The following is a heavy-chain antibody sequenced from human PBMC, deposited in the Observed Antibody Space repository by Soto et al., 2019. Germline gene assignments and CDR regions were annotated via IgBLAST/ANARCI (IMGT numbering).Heavy chain of an antibody. D-gene: IGHD6-13*01. CDR1: GGSISSGDYY. CDR2: IYYSGST. Sequence: QVQLQESGPGLVKPSQTLSLTCTVSGGSISSGDYYWSWIRQPPGKGLEWIGYIYYSGSTYYNPSLKSRVTISVDTSKNQFSLKLSSVTAADTAVYYCARRGYSSSWYVPGVDVWGQGTTVTVSS. V-gene: IGHV4-30-4*01. CDR3: ARRGYSSSWYVPGVDV. J-gene: IGHJ6*02.